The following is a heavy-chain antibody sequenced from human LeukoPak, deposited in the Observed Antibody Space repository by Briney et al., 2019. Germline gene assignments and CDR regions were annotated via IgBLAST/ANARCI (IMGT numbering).Heavy chain of an antibody. Sequence: ASVKVSCKASGYTFTTYYIHWVRQAPGQGLEWIGIIKPGGSSTNYAQKFQGRVTVTSDTSTSTVYMELSSLRSEDTAVYYCARDEGFLETPSGFDIWGQGTMVTVSS. CDR3: ARDEGFLETPSGFDI. D-gene: IGHD3-3*01. V-gene: IGHV1-46*01. CDR2: IKPGGSST. J-gene: IGHJ3*02. CDR1: GYTFTTYY.